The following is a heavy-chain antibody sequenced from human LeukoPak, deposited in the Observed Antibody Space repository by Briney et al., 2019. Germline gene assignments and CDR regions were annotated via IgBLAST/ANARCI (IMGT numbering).Heavy chain of an antibody. CDR1: GYTFTSYY. V-gene: IGHV1-46*01. J-gene: IGHJ4*02. Sequence: ASVKVSCKAPGYTFTSYYMHWVRQAPGQRLEWMGIINPSGGSTSYAQKFQGRVTMTRDMSTSTVYMELSSLRSEDTAVYYCARAGPIDDFWSGYWGRYFDYWGQGTLVTVSS. D-gene: IGHD3-3*01. CDR3: ARAGPIDDFWSGYWGRYFDY. CDR2: INPSGGST.